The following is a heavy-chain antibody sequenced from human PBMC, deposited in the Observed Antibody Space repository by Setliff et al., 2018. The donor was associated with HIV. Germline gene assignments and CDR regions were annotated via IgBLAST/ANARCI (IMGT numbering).Heavy chain of an antibody. CDR1: GASISSHY. V-gene: IGHV4-59*11. J-gene: IGHJ4*02. Sequence: PSETLSLTCTVSGASISSHYWSWIRQSPGKGLEWIGEIYHSGSTNYNPSLKSRVTISLDRSKTQFSLKLSSVTAADTAVYYCARSPLYSGYERYYWGQGHLVTVSS. D-gene: IGHD5-12*01. CDR2: IYHSGST. CDR3: ARSPLYSGYERYY.